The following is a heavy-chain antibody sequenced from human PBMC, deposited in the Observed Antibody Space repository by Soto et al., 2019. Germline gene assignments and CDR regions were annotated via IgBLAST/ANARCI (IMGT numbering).Heavy chain of an antibody. CDR1: GDSVTSGSHY. D-gene: IGHD3-3*01. V-gene: IGHV4-61*01. Sequence: SETLSLTCTVSGDSVTSGSHYWSWIRQPPGKGLEYIGYIFYSENTSYHPSLKSRVTISVDTSKNQFSLKLSSVTAADTAVYYCARGGAIFGVVIHLPRNVWGQGTTVTVSS. CDR2: IFYSENT. J-gene: IGHJ6*02. CDR3: ARGGAIFGVVIHLPRNV.